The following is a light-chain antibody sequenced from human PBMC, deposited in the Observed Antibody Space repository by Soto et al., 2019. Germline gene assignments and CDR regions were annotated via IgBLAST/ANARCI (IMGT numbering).Light chain of an antibody. CDR3: QLYGSSPPRT. J-gene: IGKJ1*01. V-gene: IGKV3-20*01. Sequence: EIVLKQSPGTLSLSPGERATLSCRASQSVSSTYLGWYQQKPGQAPRLLIYGASSRATGIPDRFSGSGSGTDFTLTIARLEPEDFAVYYCQLYGSSPPRTFGQGTKVEIK. CDR1: QSVSSTY. CDR2: GAS.